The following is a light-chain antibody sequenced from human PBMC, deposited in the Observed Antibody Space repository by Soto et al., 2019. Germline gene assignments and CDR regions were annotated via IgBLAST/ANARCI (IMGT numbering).Light chain of an antibody. CDR1: SSDVGGHNS. J-gene: IGLJ2*01. V-gene: IGLV2-14*03. CDR2: DVS. CDR3: SSYRDSSTVV. Sequence: QSALTQPASVSGSPGQSITISCTGTSSDVGGHNSVSWYQQHPGKAPKFMIYDVSNRPSGVSNRFSGSKSGNTASLTISGLQAEDEADYYCSSYRDSSTVVFGGGTKLTVL.